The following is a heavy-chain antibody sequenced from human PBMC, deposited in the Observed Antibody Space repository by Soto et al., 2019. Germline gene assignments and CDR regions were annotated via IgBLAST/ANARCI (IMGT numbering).Heavy chain of an antibody. CDR1: GFTFSSYA. V-gene: IGHV3-23*01. J-gene: IGHJ4*02. D-gene: IGHD6-13*01. Sequence: EVQLLESGGGLVQPGGSLRLSCAASGFTFSSYAMNWVRQAPGKGLEWVSVISGIGGSTYYADSVKGRFTISRDNSKNTLYLQMNSLRAEDTAVYYCARRSSSWYFDYWGQGTLVTVSS. CDR3: ARRSSSWYFDY. CDR2: ISGIGGST.